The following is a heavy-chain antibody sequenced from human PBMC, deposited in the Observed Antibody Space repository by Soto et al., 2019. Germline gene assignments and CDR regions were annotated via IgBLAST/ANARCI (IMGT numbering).Heavy chain of an antibody. CDR3: ARGGITMVRGVIGRPNWFDP. CDR1: GGTFSSYA. D-gene: IGHD3-10*01. V-gene: IGHV1-69*13. CDR2: IIPIFGTA. J-gene: IGHJ5*02. Sequence: SVKVSCKASGGTFSSYAISWVRQAPGQGLEWMGGIIPIFGTANYAQKFQGRVTITADESTSTAYMELSSLRSEDTAVYYCARGGITMVRGVIGRPNWFDPWGQGTLVTVSS.